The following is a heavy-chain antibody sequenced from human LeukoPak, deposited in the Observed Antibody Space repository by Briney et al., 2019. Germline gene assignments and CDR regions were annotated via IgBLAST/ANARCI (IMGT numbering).Heavy chain of an antibody. D-gene: IGHD7-27*01. J-gene: IGHJ4*02. V-gene: IGHV3-11*04. Sequence: PWGSLRLSCAASGFTFSDYYMSWVRQAPGKGLEWLSYISSIGSTIYYADSVKGRFTISRDNAKNSLYLHMNSLRAEDTAVYYCARGPANWDQMDYWGQGTLVTVSS. CDR3: ARGPANWDQMDY. CDR2: ISSIGSTI. CDR1: GFTFSDYY.